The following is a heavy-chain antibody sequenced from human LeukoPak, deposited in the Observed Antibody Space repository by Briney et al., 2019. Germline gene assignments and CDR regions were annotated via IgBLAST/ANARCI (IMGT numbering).Heavy chain of an antibody. Sequence: SVKVSCKASGGTFSSYAISWVRQAPGQGLEWMGGIIPIFGTANYAQKFQGRVTITTDESTSTAYMELSSLRSEDTAVYYCARDPANYYYGMDVWGQGTTVTVSS. CDR3: ARDPANYYYGMDV. J-gene: IGHJ6*02. V-gene: IGHV1-69*05. CDR2: IIPIFGTA. CDR1: GGTFSSYA.